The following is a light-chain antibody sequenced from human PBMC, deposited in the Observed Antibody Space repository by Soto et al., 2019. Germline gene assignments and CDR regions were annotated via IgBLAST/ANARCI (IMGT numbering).Light chain of an antibody. CDR2: EVS. V-gene: IGLV2-14*01. CDR3: SSYTTSHTLV. CDR1: SSAVDVSTF. J-gene: IGLJ2*01. Sequence: QSVLTQPASVSESPGQSITISCTGSSSAVDVSTFVSWYRQHPGKAPELIMYEVSNRPSGVSNRFSGSKSGNTASLTISGLQAEDEADYYCSSYTTSHTLVFGGGTKLTVL.